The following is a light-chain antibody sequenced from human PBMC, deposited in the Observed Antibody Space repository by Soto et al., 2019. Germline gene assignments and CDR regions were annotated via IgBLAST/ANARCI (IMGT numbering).Light chain of an antibody. V-gene: IGLV6-57*04. Sequence: NFMLTQPHSVSESPGKTVTISCTRSSGSIASNYVQWYQQRPGSAPTPVIYEDNQRPSGVPDRFSGSIDRSSNSASLTISGLKTEDEADYYCQSSDSRNHVVFGGGTKLTVL. J-gene: IGLJ2*01. CDR1: SGSIASNY. CDR2: EDN. CDR3: QSSDSRNHVV.